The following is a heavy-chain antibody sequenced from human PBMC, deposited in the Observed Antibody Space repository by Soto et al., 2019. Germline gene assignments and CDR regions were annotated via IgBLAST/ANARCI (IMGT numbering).Heavy chain of an antibody. V-gene: IGHV3-30*18. CDR1: GITFSSYG. J-gene: IGHJ6*02. CDR2: ISYDGSNK. Sequence: GGSLRLSCATSGITFSSYGMHWVRQAPGQGLEWVAVISYDGSNKYYADSVKGRFTISRDNSKNTLYLQMNSLRAEDTAVYYCAKDLDSSSWPIYYYYGMDVWGQGTTVTVSS. D-gene: IGHD6-13*01. CDR3: AKDLDSSSWPIYYYYGMDV.